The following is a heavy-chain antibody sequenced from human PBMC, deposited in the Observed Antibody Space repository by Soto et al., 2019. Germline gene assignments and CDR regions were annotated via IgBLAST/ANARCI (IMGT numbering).Heavy chain of an antibody. CDR3: ARGPSGDKVDY. J-gene: IGHJ4*02. V-gene: IGHV4-30-4*01. Sequence: QVQLQESGPGLVKPSQTLSLTCTVSGGSISSAYYSWSWIRQPPGKGLEWIGHIYNGGSTYNNPSLQSXXTXSXXTSKNQFSLNLSSVTAADTAMYYCARGPSGDKVDYWGQGTLVTVSS. CDR2: IYNGGST. D-gene: IGHD7-27*01. CDR1: GGSISSAYYS.